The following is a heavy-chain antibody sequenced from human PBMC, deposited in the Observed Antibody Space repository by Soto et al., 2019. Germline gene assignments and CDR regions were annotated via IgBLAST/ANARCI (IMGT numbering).Heavy chain of an antibody. V-gene: IGHV3-23*01. D-gene: IGHD6-13*01. Sequence: GGSLRLSCAASGFPFTSYTMAWVRQSPGRGLEWVSSISGGGDATYYIHSVRGRFTISRDNSQNTVYLQMSSLRPEDTAPYWCVSESRARVLPCEYWGQGPKVTVSS. CDR2: ISGGGDAT. J-gene: IGHJ4*02. CDR3: VSESRARVLPCEY. CDR1: GFPFTSYT.